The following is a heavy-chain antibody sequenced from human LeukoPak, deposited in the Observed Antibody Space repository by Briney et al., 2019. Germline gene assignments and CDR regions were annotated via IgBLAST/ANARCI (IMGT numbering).Heavy chain of an antibody. J-gene: IGHJ4*02. CDR3: ARETSSSGYNYFDY. D-gene: IGHD3-22*01. CDR2: IYYSGST. Sequence: PSETLSLTCTVSGGSISSSSYYWGWIRQPPGKGLEWIGSIYYSGSTYYNPSLKSRVTISVDTSKNQFSLKLSSVTAADTAVYYCARETSSSGYNYFDYWGQGTLVTVSS. V-gene: IGHV4-39*01. CDR1: GGSISSSSYY.